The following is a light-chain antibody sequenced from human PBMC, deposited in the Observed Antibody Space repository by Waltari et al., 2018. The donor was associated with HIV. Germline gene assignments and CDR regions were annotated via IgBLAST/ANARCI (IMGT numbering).Light chain of an antibody. CDR3: QSYDRSLSVWV. Sequence: QSVLTQPPLVSGAPGQRVTISCTGRSSNTGAGYDVHWYQQLPGTAPRLLIYDNTIRPSGVPYRCSGAKSGTSASLAIAGLQDEDEAVYYCQSYDRSLSVWVFGGGTKVTVL. CDR1: SSNTGAGYD. V-gene: IGLV1-40*01. CDR2: DNT. J-gene: IGLJ3*02.